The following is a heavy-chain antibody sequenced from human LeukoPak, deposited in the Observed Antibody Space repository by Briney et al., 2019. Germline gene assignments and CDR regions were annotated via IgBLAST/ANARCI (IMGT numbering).Heavy chain of an antibody. Sequence: SVKVSCKASGGTFSSYAISWVRQAPGQELEWMGGIIPIFGTANYAQKFQGRVTITADESTSTAYMELSSLRSEDTAVYYCARGQGIQPTDAFDIWGQGTMVTVSS. CDR2: IIPIFGTA. D-gene: IGHD5-18*01. J-gene: IGHJ3*02. V-gene: IGHV1-69*13. CDR1: GGTFSSYA. CDR3: ARGQGIQPTDAFDI.